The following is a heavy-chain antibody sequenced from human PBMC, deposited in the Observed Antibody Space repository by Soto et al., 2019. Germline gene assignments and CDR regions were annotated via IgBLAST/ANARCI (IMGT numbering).Heavy chain of an antibody. V-gene: IGHV4-39*01. CDR1: GGSISSSSYY. J-gene: IGHJ4*02. D-gene: IGHD5-18*01. Sequence: SETLSLTCTVSGGSISSSSYYWGWIRQPPGKGLEWIGSIYYSGSTYYNPSLKSRVTISVDTSKNQFSLKLSSVTAADTAVYYCARRRLLHYFDYWGQGTLVTVSS. CDR2: IYYSGST. CDR3: ARRRLLHYFDY.